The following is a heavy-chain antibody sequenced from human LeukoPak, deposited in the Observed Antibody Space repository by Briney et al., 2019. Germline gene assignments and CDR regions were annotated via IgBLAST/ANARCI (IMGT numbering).Heavy chain of an antibody. CDR1: GFTFGNHL. CDR3: AKAKDYYDSSGPDG. CDR2: ISGSADST. Sequence: GGSLRLSCEASGFTFGNHLMSWVRRAPGKGLEWVSSISGSADSTYYADSVKARFIISRDKSKNTLFLQMNSLRAEDTAVYYCAKAKDYYDSSGPDGWGQGTLVTVSS. V-gene: IGHV3-23*01. J-gene: IGHJ1*01. D-gene: IGHD3-22*01.